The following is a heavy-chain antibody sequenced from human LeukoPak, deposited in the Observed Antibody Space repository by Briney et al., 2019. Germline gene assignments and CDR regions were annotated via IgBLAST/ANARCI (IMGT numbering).Heavy chain of an antibody. CDR2: IISSSSYT. V-gene: IGHV3-21*01. Sequence: TGGSLRLSCAASGFTSSSYSMNWVRQAPGKGLEWVSSIISSSSYTYYADSVQGRFTISRDNAKNSLYLQMNSLRAEDTAVYYCARGRRVYYDSSGYYGDYWGQGTLVTVSS. J-gene: IGHJ4*02. D-gene: IGHD3-22*01. CDR1: GFTSSSYS. CDR3: ARGRRVYYDSSGYYGDY.